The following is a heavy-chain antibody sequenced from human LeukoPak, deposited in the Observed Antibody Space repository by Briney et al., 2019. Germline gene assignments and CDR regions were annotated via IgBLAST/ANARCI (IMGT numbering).Heavy chain of an antibody. J-gene: IGHJ4*02. V-gene: IGHV3-33*06. CDR1: GFSFSNYG. Sequence: GGSLRLSCLASGFSFSNYGMHWVRQAPGKGLEWVAVIWFDGTNEDYADSVKGRFTISRDNSKNTVYVQMNSLRAEDTAVYYCAKGSGYSGPPDWGQGTLVTVSA. D-gene: IGHD5-12*01. CDR2: IWFDGTNE. CDR3: AKGSGYSGPPD.